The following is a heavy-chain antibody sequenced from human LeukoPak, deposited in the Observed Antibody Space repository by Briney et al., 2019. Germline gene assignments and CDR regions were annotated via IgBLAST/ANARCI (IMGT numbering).Heavy chain of an antibody. CDR3: ARDVAVTRPRYYYYGMDV. CDR2: ISYDGSNK. D-gene: IGHD2-15*01. CDR1: GFTFSSYA. V-gene: IGHV3-30-3*01. J-gene: IGHJ6*02. Sequence: GGSLRLSCAASGFTFSSYAMLWVRQAPGKGLEWVAVISYDGSNKYYADSVKGRFTISRDNSKNTLYLQMNSLRAEDTAVYYCARDVAVTRPRYYYYGMDVWGQGTTVTVSS.